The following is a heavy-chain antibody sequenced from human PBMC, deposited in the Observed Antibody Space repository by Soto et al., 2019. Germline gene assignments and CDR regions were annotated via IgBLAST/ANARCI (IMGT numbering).Heavy chain of an antibody. V-gene: IGHV1-3*01. CDR3: ASGLAYCSGGSCYSPPLDY. Sequence: WASVKVSCKASGYTFTSYAMHWVRQAPGQRLEWMGWINAGNGNTKYSQKFQGRVTITRDTSASTAYMELSSLRSEDTAVYYCASGLAYCSGGSCYSPPLDYWGQGTLVTVSS. D-gene: IGHD2-15*01. CDR2: INAGNGNT. J-gene: IGHJ4*02. CDR1: GYTFTSYA.